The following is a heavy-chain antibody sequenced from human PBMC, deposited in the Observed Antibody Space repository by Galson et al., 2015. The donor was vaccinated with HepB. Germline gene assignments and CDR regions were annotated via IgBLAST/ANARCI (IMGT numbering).Heavy chain of an antibody. CDR1: GASIGIGTAAYY. CDR2: INYGGDT. V-gene: IGHV4-39*01. D-gene: IGHD4-23*01. J-gene: IGHJ2*01. CDR3: ARGDYGGTGGWYFDL. Sequence: ETLSLTCAVSGASIGIGTAAYYWAWIRQPPGKGLEWVGSINYGGDTYTYYNPSLESRVMISVDASRNQFSLKLSSVTAADTAVYYCARGDYGGTGGWYFDLWGRGTLVTVSS.